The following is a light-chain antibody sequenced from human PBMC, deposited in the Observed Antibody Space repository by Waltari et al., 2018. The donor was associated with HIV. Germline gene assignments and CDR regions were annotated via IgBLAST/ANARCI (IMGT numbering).Light chain of an antibody. CDR3: AAWDDSLSGYVV. CDR2: RNK. Sequence: QSVLTQPPSASGTPGQRVTISCSGSSSNIGSNYVYWYQQLPGTAPKLLIQRNKPRPSGVPDRFSGSKSGPSASLAISGLRSEDEAYYYCAAWDDSLSGYVVFGGGTKLTVL. CDR1: SSNIGSNY. J-gene: IGLJ2*01. V-gene: IGLV1-47*01.